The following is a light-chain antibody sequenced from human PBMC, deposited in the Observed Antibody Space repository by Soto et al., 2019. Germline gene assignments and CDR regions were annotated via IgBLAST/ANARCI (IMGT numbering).Light chain of an antibody. CDR3: QHYTNWPSLT. J-gene: IGKJ4*01. V-gene: IGKV3-15*01. Sequence: EIVMTQSPATLSVSPGERATLSCRASQSVSSNLAWYPQKPGQAPRLLIYGASTRAPGIPARFSGSGSGTAFTLTISSLQSEDFAVYYCQHYTNWPSLTFGGGNRVGLK. CDR2: GAS. CDR1: QSVSSN.